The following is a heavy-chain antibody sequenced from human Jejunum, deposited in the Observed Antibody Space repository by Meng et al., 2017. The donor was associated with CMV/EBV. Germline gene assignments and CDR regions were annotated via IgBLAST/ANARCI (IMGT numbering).Heavy chain of an antibody. V-gene: IGHV1-2*02. CDR2: INPNSGDT. CDR1: GYTFNNHG. J-gene: IGHJ4*02. CDR3: ARSASGHYVLDYADY. D-gene: IGHD3-16*01. Sequence: SGYTFNNHGISWVRQAPGQGPEWMGWINPNSGDTTYAQQFQGRVTMTRDTSISTAYMELSSLRSDDTAVYYCARSASGHYVLDYADYWGQGTLVTVSS.